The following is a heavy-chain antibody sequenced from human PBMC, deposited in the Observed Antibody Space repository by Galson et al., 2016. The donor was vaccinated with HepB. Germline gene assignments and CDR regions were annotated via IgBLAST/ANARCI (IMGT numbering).Heavy chain of an antibody. V-gene: IGHV4-39*01. CDR3: ARHKGRSSWSGSSYYFDY. Sequence: ETLSLTCTVSGGSISSNRYYWGWIRQPPGKGLEWIGTIYYSGSTFYNPSLKSRVTISVDTSKSQFSLKLSSMTAADTAVHYCARHKGRSSWSGSSYYFDYWGQGTLVTVSS. CDR1: GGSISSNRYY. J-gene: IGHJ4*02. CDR2: IYYSGST. D-gene: IGHD3-3*01.